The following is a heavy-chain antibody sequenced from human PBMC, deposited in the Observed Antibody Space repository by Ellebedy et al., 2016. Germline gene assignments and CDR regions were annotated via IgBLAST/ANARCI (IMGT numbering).Heavy chain of an antibody. V-gene: IGHV3-33*01. CDR3: ARDNYVWGSYRPGYFDY. Sequence: GGSLRLSXAASGFTFSSYGMHWVRQAPGKGLEWVAVIWYDGSNKYYADSVKGRFTISRDNSKNTLYLQMNSLRAEDTAVYYCARDNYVWGSYRPGYFDYWGQGTLVTVSS. J-gene: IGHJ4*02. CDR2: IWYDGSNK. CDR1: GFTFSSYG. D-gene: IGHD3-16*02.